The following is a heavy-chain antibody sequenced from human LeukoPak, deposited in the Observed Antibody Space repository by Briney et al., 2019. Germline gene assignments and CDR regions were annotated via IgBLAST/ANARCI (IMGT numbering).Heavy chain of an antibody. J-gene: IGHJ4*02. CDR2: ISWNSGSI. D-gene: IGHD2-15*01. CDR1: GFTFEDYA. CDR3: SKAGWGCSGGSCYSTD. Sequence: PGGSLRLSCSAHGFTFEDYAMPWGRQAPGKGLEWVSGISWNSGSIGYADSVKGRFTISRDDAKNSLYLQMNSLRAEDTALYYCSKAGWGCSGGSCYSTDWGQGTLVTVSS. V-gene: IGHV3-9*01.